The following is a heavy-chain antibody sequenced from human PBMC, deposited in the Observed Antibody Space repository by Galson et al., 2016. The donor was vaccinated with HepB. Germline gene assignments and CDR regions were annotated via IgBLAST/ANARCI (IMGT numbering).Heavy chain of an antibody. CDR2: FGPVTDP. J-gene: IGHJ4*02. CDR1: GFTFSRHD. Sequence: SLRLSCAASGFTFSRHDMHWVRQATGKGLEWVSVFGPVTDPYYPGSAKGRFTISREKAKNSLYLQMNSLRAEDTAVYYCAKDTSWVLDFWGQGNLVTVSS. CDR3: AKDTSWVLDF. D-gene: IGHD3-16*01. V-gene: IGHV3-13*05.